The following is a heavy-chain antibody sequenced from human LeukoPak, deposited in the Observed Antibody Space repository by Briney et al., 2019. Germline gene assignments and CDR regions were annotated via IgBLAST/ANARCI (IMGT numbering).Heavy chain of an antibody. CDR3: ARAPAWLHYYYGMDV. Sequence: ASVKVSCKACGYTFTGYYMHWVRQAPGQGLEWMGWINPNSGGTNYAQKFQGRVTMTRDTSISTAYMELSRLRSDDTAVYYCARAPAWLHYYYGMDVWGQGTTVTVSS. CDR2: INPNSGGT. J-gene: IGHJ6*02. D-gene: IGHD5-12*01. CDR1: GYTFTGYY. V-gene: IGHV1-2*02.